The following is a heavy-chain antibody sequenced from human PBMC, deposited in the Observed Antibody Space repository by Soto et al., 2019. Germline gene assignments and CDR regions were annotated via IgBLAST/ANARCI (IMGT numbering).Heavy chain of an antibody. Sequence: GGSLRLSCAASGFTFSSYSMNWVRQAPGKGLEWVSYISSSSSTIYYADSVKGRFTISRDNAKNSLYLQMNSLRAEDTAVYYCARDRPSLLLWFGELGGNPHYYMDVWGKGTTVTVSS. CDR3: ARDRPSLLLWFGELGGNPHYYMDV. CDR2: ISSSSSTI. V-gene: IGHV3-48*01. CDR1: GFTFSSYS. J-gene: IGHJ6*03. D-gene: IGHD3-10*01.